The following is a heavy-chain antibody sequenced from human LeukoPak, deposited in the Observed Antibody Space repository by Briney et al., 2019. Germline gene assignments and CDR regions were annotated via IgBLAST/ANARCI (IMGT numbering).Heavy chain of an antibody. J-gene: IGHJ3*02. D-gene: IGHD3-10*01. CDR2: IKQDGSEK. Sequence: GGSLRLSRAASGFTFSAYWMTWVRQAPGKGLGWVANIKQDGSEKYYVDSVKGRFTISRDNAKNSLYLQMNSLRAEDTAVYYCAVAYYYGSGDAFDIWGQGTKVTVSS. V-gene: IGHV3-7*02. CDR3: AVAYYYGSGDAFDI. CDR1: GFTFSAYW.